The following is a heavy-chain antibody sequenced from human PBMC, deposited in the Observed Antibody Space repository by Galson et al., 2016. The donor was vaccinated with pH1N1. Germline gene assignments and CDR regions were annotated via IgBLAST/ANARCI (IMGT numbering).Heavy chain of an antibody. D-gene: IGHD6-19*01. CDR1: GFTFSETW. CDR2: IKKDGSEK. CDR3: AAGWVWLVDS. J-gene: IGHJ5*01. Sequence: SLRLSCAASGFTFSETWMNWFRQDPGKGLEWVANIKKDGSEKNYVDSVKGRFTISRDNAKTSLYLQMNNLRADDTALYYCAAGWVWLVDSWGQGTLVTVSS. V-gene: IGHV3-7*01.